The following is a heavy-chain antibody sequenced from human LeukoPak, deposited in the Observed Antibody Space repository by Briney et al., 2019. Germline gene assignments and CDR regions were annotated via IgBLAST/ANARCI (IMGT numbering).Heavy chain of an antibody. J-gene: IGHJ3*01. CDR3: ARVAAESF. D-gene: IGHD1-14*01. CDR2: IRYDGNNK. CDR1: GFTFSSYG. Sequence: GGSLRLSCAASGFTFSSYGIHWARQAPGKGLEWVAFIRYDGNNKYYADSVKGRFTISRDNSKNTLYLQMNSLRTEDTAVYYCARVAAESFWGQGTMVTVSS. V-gene: IGHV3-30*02.